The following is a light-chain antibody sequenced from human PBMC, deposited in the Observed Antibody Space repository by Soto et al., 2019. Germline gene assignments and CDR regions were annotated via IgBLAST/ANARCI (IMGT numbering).Light chain of an antibody. CDR1: SSKIGAGYD. V-gene: IGLV1-40*01. CDR3: QSYDSSLSGVV. Sequence: QSVLTQPPSVSGAPGQRVTISCTGSSSKIGAGYDVNWYQQLPGTAAKLLIDNNNNRPSGVPERFSGSKSVTSASLAITGLQADDEADYYCQSYDSSLSGVVFGGGTKRTVL. J-gene: IGLJ2*01. CDR2: NNN.